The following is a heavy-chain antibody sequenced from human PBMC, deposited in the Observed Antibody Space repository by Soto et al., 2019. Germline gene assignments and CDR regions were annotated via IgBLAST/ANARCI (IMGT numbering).Heavy chain of an antibody. V-gene: IGHV1-69*13. D-gene: IGHD6-19*01. CDR1: GGTFSTYA. J-gene: IGHJ4*02. Sequence: GASVKVSCKTSGGTFSTYAIYWVRQAPGQGLEWTGAIIPLFGTADYAQKFQGRVTITADESTSTAYMELSSLRSEDTAVYYCARPKGSYSSGYYYFDYWGQGTLVTVSS. CDR2: IIPLFGTA. CDR3: ARPKGSYSSGYYYFDY.